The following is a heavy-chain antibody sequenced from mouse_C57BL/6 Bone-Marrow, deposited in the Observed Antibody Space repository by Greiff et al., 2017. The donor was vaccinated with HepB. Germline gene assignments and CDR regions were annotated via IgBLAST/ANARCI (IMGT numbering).Heavy chain of an antibody. Sequence: EVKLEESGGDLVKPGGSLKLSCAASGFTFSSYGMSWVRQTPDKRLEWVATISSGGSYTYYPDSVNGRFTIARDNAKNTLYLQISSLKSEDTAMYYCARTHYCGSSSFAYWGQGTLVTVSA. D-gene: IGHD1-1*01. CDR1: GFTFSSYG. CDR2: ISSGGSYT. V-gene: IGHV5-6*02. CDR3: ARTHYCGSSSFAY. J-gene: IGHJ3*01.